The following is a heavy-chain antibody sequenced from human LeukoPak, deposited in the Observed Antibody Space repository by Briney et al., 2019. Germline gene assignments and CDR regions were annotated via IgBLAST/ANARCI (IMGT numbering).Heavy chain of an antibody. CDR1: GASIASTSYY. CDR3: AKHRRYSFWDY. D-gene: IGHD5-18*01. Sequence: SETLSLTCIVSGASIASTSYYWGWVRLPPGKGLEWIGSIYYTGTTYYNPSLESRVTISVDTSKNHFFLKLSVVTAADTSVYYCAKHRRYSFWDYWGQGSLVTVSS. CDR2: IYYTGTT. J-gene: IGHJ4*02. V-gene: IGHV4-39*01.